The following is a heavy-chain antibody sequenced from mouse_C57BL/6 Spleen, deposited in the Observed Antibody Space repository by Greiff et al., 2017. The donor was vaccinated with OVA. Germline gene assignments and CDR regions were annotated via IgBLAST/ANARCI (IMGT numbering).Heavy chain of an antibody. Sequence: EVQLQQSGTVLARPGASVKMSCKTSGYTFTSYWMHWVKQRPGQGLEWIGAIYPGNSDTSYNQKFKGKAKLTAVTSASTAYMELSSLTIEDSAVYYCTYGYPYSYARDYWGQGTSVTVSS. CDR2: IYPGNSDT. D-gene: IGHD2-2*01. J-gene: IGHJ4*01. CDR3: TYGYPYSYARDY. CDR1: GYTFTSYW. V-gene: IGHV1-5*01.